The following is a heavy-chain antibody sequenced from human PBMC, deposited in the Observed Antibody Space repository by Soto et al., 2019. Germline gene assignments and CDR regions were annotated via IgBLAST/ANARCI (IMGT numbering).Heavy chain of an antibody. CDR3: ARGGTRITIFGVVISNWFDP. CDR2: INHSGST. D-gene: IGHD3-3*01. Sequence: QVQLQQWGAGLLKPSETLSLTCAVYGGSFSGYYWSWIRQPPGKGLEWIGEINHSGSTNYNPSLKSRVTISVDTSKNQFSLKLSSVTAADTAVYYCARGGTRITIFGVVISNWFDPWGQGTLVTVSS. V-gene: IGHV4-34*01. CDR1: GGSFSGYY. J-gene: IGHJ5*02.